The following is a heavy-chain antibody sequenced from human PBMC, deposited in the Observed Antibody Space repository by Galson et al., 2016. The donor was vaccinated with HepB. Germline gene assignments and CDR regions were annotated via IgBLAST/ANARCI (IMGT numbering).Heavy chain of an antibody. Sequence: CAASGLTFSNFWMHWVRQTPGEGLVWVSRINLDGRRTDYADSVKGRFTISRDNARNSLFLQMNSLRVEDTAVYYCADPPSGLWGQGTLVTVSS. V-gene: IGHV3-74*01. CDR1: GLTFSNFW. D-gene: IGHD3-10*01. CDR2: INLDGRRT. CDR3: ADPPSGL. J-gene: IGHJ4*02.